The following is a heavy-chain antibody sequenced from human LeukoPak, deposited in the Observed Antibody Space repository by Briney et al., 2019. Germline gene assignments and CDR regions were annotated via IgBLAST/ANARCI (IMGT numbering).Heavy chain of an antibody. V-gene: IGHV1-69*04. Sequence: SVKVSCKASGGTFSSYAISWVRQAPGQGLEWMGRIIPILGIANYAQKFQGRVTITADKSTSTAYMELSSLRSEDTAVYYCARVGGWYVEQAEYFQHWGQGTLVTVSS. D-gene: IGHD6-19*01. CDR1: GGTFSSYA. CDR2: IIPILGIA. J-gene: IGHJ1*01. CDR3: ARVGGWYVEQAEYFQH.